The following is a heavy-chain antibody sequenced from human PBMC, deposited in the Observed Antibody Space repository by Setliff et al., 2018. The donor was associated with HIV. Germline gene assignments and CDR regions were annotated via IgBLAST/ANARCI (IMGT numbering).Heavy chain of an antibody. V-gene: IGHV3-11*03. J-gene: IGHJ4*02. D-gene: IGHD5-12*01. Sequence: GGSLRLSCVTSGFIFSDYYMSWVRQAPGKGLEWPSYVSDSGTFKQYADSVEGRFTISRDNAKNLLYLQMNSLTVEDTAVYYCASGYNYAKFDYWGQGALVTVSS. CDR1: GFIFSDYY. CDR2: VSDSGTFK. CDR3: ASGYNYAKFDY.